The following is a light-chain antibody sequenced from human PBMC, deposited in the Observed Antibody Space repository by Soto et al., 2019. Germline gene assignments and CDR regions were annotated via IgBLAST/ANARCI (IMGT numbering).Light chain of an antibody. J-gene: IGLJ1*01. V-gene: IGLV2-14*01. CDR1: SSDVGGHNY. CDR3: SSYTSSYTRV. Sequence: QSALTQPASVSGSPGQSITISCTGTSSDVGGHNYVSWYQQHPGKAPKLMIYEVSNRPSGVSNRFSGSKSGNTASLAISGLQAEDEADYYCSSYTSSYTRVFGTGTKVTVL. CDR2: EVS.